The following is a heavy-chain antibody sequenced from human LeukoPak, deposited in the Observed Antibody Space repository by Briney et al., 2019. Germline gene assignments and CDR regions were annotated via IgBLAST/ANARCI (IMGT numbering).Heavy chain of an antibody. CDR2: IYTSGST. J-gene: IGHJ4*02. V-gene: IGHV4-4*07. CDR1: GGSISSHY. D-gene: IGHD3-10*01. Sequence: SETLSLTCTVSGGSISSHYWSWIRQPAGKGLEWIGRIYTSGSTNYNPSLKSRVTMSVDTSKNQFSLKLSSVTAADTAVYYCARSYYGSGSYLYFDYWGQGTLVTVSS. CDR3: ARSYYGSGSYLYFDY.